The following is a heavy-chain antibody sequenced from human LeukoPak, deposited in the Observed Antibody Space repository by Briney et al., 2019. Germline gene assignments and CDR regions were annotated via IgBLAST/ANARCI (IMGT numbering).Heavy chain of an antibody. J-gene: IGHJ4*02. CDR1: GFTFNTYA. V-gene: IGHV3-64D*06. Sequence: GGSLRLSCSASGFTFNTYAMHWVRQAPGKGLEYVSGISTSGHIHYADSVKGRFTISRDNSQNTLYLQMGSLRPEDTAVHYCVKARVYGDGLWASPFDYWGQGTLVTVSS. CDR2: ISTSGHI. CDR3: VKARVYGDGLWASPFDY. D-gene: IGHD4-17*01.